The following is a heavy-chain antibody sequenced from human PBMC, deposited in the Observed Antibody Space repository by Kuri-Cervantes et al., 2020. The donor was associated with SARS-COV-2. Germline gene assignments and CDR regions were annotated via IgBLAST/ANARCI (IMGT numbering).Heavy chain of an antibody. D-gene: IGHD5-18*01. CDR3: ARDGGLHEGYSYGYIDY. V-gene: IGHV4-30-4*08. CDR2: IYYSGST. Sequence: SETLSLTCTVSGGSISSGDYYWSWIRQPPGKGLEWIGYIYYSGSTYYNPSLKSRVTISVDTSKNQFSLKLTFVTAADTAVYYCARDGGLHEGYSYGYIDYWGQGTLVTVSS. J-gene: IGHJ4*02. CDR1: GGSISSGDYY.